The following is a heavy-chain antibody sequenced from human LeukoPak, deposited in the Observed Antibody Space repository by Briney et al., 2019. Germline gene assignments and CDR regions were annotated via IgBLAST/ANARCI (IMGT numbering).Heavy chain of an antibody. CDR2: ISADGGST. Sequence: PGGSLRLSCAASGFSFDYYVMHWVRQTPGKGLEWVSLISADGGSTYYADSVKGRFTISRDNSRNTLHLQMNSLRAEDTAVYSCAKASLRYFDWFSDYWGQGTLVTVSS. D-gene: IGHD3-9*01. J-gene: IGHJ4*02. V-gene: IGHV3-43*02. CDR1: GFSFDYYV. CDR3: AKASLRYFDWFSDY.